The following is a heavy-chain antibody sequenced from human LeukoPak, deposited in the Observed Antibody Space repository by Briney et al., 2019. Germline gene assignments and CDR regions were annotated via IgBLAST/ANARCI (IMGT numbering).Heavy chain of an antibody. D-gene: IGHD3-9*01. Sequence: SETLSLTCGVSGGFIINGKWWSWVRQPPGKGLEWIGEISHSGSPNYNPSLKGRLTISVDTAKNQFSLKLSSVTAADTAVYYCARDSIAGYSLSWWGQGTLVTVSS. CDR1: GGFIINGKW. CDR3: ARDSIAGYSLSW. V-gene: IGHV4/OR15-8*01. J-gene: IGHJ4*02. CDR2: ISHSGSP.